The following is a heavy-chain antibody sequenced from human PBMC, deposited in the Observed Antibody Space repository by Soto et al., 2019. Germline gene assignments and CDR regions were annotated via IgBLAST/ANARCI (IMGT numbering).Heavy chain of an antibody. D-gene: IGHD5-12*01. CDR3: ARISHGYSGYDKPFDI. V-gene: IGHV4-39*01. CDR2: IYYSGST. CDR1: GGSISSSSYY. Sequence: QLQLQESGPGLVKPSETLSLTCTVSGGSISSSSYYWGWIRQPPGKGLEWIGSIYYSGSTYYNPSLKSRVTISVDTSKNQFSLKLSSVTAADTAVYYCARISHGYSGYDKPFDIWGQGTMVTVSS. J-gene: IGHJ3*02.